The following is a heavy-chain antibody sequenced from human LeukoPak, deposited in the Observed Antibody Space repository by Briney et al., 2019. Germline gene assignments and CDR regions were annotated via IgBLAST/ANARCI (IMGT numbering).Heavy chain of an antibody. J-gene: IGHJ4*02. V-gene: IGHV4-34*01. Sequence: SETLSLTCAVYGGSFSGYYWSWIRQPPGKGLEWIGEINHSGSTNYNPSLKSRVTISVDTSKNQLSLKLSSVTAADTAVYYCARATYSSSLGYWGQGTLVTVSS. CDR2: INHSGST. D-gene: IGHD6-13*01. CDR1: GGSFSGYY. CDR3: ARATYSSSLGY.